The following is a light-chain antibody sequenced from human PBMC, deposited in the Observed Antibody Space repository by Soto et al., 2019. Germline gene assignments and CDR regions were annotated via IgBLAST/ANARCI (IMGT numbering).Light chain of an antibody. Sequence: QSVLTQPPSVSGAPGQRVTISCTGSSSNIGAGYDVHWYQQLPGTAPKLLIYGNSNRPSGVPDRFSGSKSGTSASLAITGLQAEDEADYYCQSYGSSLSGVVFGGGIKLTVL. CDR1: SSNIGAGYD. J-gene: IGLJ2*01. CDR2: GNS. CDR3: QSYGSSLSGVV. V-gene: IGLV1-40*01.